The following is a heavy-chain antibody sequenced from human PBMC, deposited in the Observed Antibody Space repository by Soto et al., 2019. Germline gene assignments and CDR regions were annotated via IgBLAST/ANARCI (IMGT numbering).Heavy chain of an antibody. CDR1: GFSFSSYA. CDR3: AKVGCSGGSCYSTDEYFQH. Sequence: EVQLLESGGGLVQPGGSLRLSCAASGFSFSSYAMNWVRQAPGKGLEWVSAISGGGDYTYYADSVKGRFTISRDNSKNTLYLQMNRLRAEDTAVFYCAKVGCSGGSCYSTDEYFQHWGQGTLVTVSS. CDR2: ISGGGDYT. D-gene: IGHD2-15*01. J-gene: IGHJ1*01. V-gene: IGHV3-23*01.